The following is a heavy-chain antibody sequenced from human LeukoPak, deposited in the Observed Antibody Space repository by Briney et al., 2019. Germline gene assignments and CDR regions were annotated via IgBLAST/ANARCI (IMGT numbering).Heavy chain of an antibody. CDR3: AKDVRVGGGGMDV. Sequence: PGGSLRLSCAASGFTFSTYAMTWVRQAPGKGLEWVSLISDSGGNTYYADSVKGRFTISRDNSKNTLSLQMNSLRAEDTAVHYCAKDVRVGGGGMDVWGQGTPVTVSS. CDR2: ISDSGGNT. D-gene: IGHD1-26*01. J-gene: IGHJ6*02. V-gene: IGHV3-23*01. CDR1: GFTFSTYA.